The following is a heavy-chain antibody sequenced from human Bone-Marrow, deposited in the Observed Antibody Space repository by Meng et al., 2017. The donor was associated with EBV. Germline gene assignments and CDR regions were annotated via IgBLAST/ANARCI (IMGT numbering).Heavy chain of an antibody. CDR3: ARDGPGICY. V-gene: IGHV7-4-1*02. J-gene: IGHJ4*02. D-gene: IGHD3-3*01. CDR2: INTNTWNP. Sequence: QVPLTESGSELTNAGAPCKVSCKASGYTFTSYAMNGVRQATGQGLEWMGWINTNTWNPTYAQGFTGRFVFSLDTSVSTAYLQISSLKAEDTAVYYCARDGPGICYWGQGTLVTVSS. CDR1: GYTFTSYA.